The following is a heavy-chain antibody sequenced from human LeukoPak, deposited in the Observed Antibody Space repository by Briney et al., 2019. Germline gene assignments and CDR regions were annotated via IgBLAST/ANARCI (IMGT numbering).Heavy chain of an antibody. D-gene: IGHD2-2*01. CDR2: SGPTGADR. V-gene: IGHV3-21*01. Sequence: PGGSLRLSCAASGFTFTSCGFTWVRQAPAKGLEWVSSSGPTGADRHSADSVRGRFTISRANAKNSMYLQMDRLRDEDTVVYYCVTDTIGRHYDYWGQGTLLTVSS. CDR3: VTDTIGRHYDY. J-gene: IGHJ4*02. CDR1: GFTFTSCG.